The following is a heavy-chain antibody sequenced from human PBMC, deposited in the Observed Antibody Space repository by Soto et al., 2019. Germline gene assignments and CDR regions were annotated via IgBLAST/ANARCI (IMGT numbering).Heavy chain of an antibody. V-gene: IGHV2-26*04. CDR3: ASTYSSSWYWFDP. J-gene: IGHJ5*02. CDR1: GFSLSNAGLG. CDR2: IFSNDEK. Sequence: QVTVKESGPVVVKPTETLTLTCTVSGFSLSNAGLGVSWIRQPPGKALEWLAHIFSNDEKSYSTSLKSRLTISKATSKSQVVLNMNNMDPVDTATYYCASTYSSSWYWFDPWGQGTMVTVSS. D-gene: IGHD6-13*01.